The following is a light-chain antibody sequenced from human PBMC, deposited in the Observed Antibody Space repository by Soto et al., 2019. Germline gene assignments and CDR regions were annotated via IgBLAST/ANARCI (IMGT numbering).Light chain of an antibody. Sequence: EIVLAQSPGTLSLSPGERATLSCRASQSVSSSYLAWYQQKPGQAPRLLMFGASSRPTGIPDRFSGSGSGTDFTLTISRLEPEDFAVYYYHQYGSSPPGTFGGGTKVEIK. V-gene: IGKV3-20*01. CDR1: QSVSSSY. J-gene: IGKJ4*01. CDR3: HQYGSSPPGT. CDR2: GAS.